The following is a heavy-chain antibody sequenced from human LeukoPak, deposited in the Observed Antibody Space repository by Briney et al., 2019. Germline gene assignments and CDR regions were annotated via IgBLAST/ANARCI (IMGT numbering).Heavy chain of an antibody. Sequence: QPGGSLRLSCAAAGFTFSTYGMTWVRQAPGKGLEWISAIGGSGVSTYYADSVKGRFTISRDNSRNTLYLQMNSLRAEDTALYYCARGGKYYDILTGVVYYMDVWGKGTTVTVSS. J-gene: IGHJ6*03. V-gene: IGHV3-23*01. D-gene: IGHD3-9*01. CDR3: ARGGKYYDILTGVVYYMDV. CDR2: IGGSGVST. CDR1: GFTFSTYG.